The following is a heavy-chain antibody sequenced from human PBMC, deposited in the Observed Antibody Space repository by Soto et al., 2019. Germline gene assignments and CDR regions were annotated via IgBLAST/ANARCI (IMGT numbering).Heavy chain of an antibody. Sequence: ESGGGLVQPGGSLRLSCAASGFTYSSYWMNWVRQAPGKGLEWVANIKQDGSEKNYVDSVKGRFTISRDNAKNSLYLQMNSLRAEDTAVYYCARDRAIDDYWGQGTMVTVSS. D-gene: IGHD1-26*01. J-gene: IGHJ4*02. CDR1: GFTYSSYW. CDR3: ARDRAIDDY. CDR2: IKQDGSEK. V-gene: IGHV3-7*05.